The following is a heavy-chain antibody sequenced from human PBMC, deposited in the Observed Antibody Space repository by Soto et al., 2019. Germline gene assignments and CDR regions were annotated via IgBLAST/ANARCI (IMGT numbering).Heavy chain of an antibody. V-gene: IGHV4-59*01. CDR3: ARDRSRTYSYGFDY. CDR1: GGSISSYY. Sequence: SETLSLTCTVSGGSISSYYWSWIRQPPGKGLEWIGYIYYSGSTNYNPSLKSRVTISVDTSKNQFSLKLTSVTAADTAVYYCARDRSRTYSYGFDYWGQGTLVTVSS. D-gene: IGHD5-18*01. CDR2: IYYSGST. J-gene: IGHJ4*02.